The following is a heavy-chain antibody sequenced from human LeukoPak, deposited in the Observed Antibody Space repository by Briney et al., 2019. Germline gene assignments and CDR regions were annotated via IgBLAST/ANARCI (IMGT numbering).Heavy chain of an antibody. CDR2: ISSSSSTI. J-gene: IGHJ4*02. CDR3: AGVLRSYYFDY. D-gene: IGHD4-17*01. CDR1: GFTFSSYS. V-gene: IGHV3-48*01. Sequence: GGSLRLSCAASGFTFSSYSMNWVRQAPGKGLEWVSYISSSSSTIYYADSVKGRFTISRDNAKNSLYLQMNSLRAEDTAVYYCAGVLRSYYFDYWGQGTLATVSS.